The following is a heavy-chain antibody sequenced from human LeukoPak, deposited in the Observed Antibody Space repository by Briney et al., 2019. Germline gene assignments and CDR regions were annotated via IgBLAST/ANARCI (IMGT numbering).Heavy chain of an antibody. J-gene: IGHJ5*02. V-gene: IGHV1-2*02. CDR2: INPRNGDT. CDR1: GYRFTDSY. CDR3: VSAYDQ. Sequence: GASVKVSCKASGYRFTDSYMHWVRQAPGQGFQWMGWINPRNGDTKYAKMFQGRVTMTTGASISTAYMELSGLRPADTAIYFCVSAYDQWDQGTLVTVSS.